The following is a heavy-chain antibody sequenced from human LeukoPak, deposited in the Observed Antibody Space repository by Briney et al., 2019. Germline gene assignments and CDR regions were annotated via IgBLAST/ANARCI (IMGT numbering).Heavy chain of an antibody. CDR3: TRVYDYVWGRTYYFDY. D-gene: IGHD3-16*01. Sequence: PGGSLRLSCATSGFTLSDYYMNWVRQAPGKGLEWVGRTRNKANSYITDYAASVKGRFTISRDDSKSIAYLQMNSLKTEDTAVYYCTRVYDYVWGRTYYFDYWGQGTLVTVSS. CDR2: TRNKANSYIT. CDR1: GFTLSDYY. V-gene: IGHV3-72*01. J-gene: IGHJ4*02.